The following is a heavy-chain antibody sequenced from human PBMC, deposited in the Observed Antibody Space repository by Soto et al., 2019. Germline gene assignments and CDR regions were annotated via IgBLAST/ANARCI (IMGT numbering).Heavy chain of an antibody. J-gene: IGHJ4*02. D-gene: IGHD6-13*01. CDR3: ARDLEKSIAAAGIADY. CDR2: ISYDGSNK. CDR1: GFTFSSYA. Sequence: QVQLVESGGGVVQPGRSLRLSCAASGFTFSSYAMHWVRQAPGKGLEWVAVISYDGSNKYYADSVKGRFTISRDNSKNTLYLQMNSLRAEDTAVYYCARDLEKSIAAAGIADYWGQGTLVTVSS. V-gene: IGHV3-30-3*01.